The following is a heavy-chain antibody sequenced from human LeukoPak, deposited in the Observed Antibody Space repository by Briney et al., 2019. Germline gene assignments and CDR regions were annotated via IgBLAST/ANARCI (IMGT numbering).Heavy chain of an antibody. D-gene: IGHD1-7*01. J-gene: IGHJ3*02. CDR2: IKQDGSEK. CDR1: GFTFSTFW. V-gene: IGHV3-7*03. CDR3: ARDFNYNYCAFDI. Sequence: GGSLRLSCAASGFTFSTFWMNWVRRAPGKGLEWVANIKQDGSEKFCVDSVKGRFTISRDNAKNSLFLQMNSLRAEDTAVYYCARDFNYNYCAFDIWGQGAMVTVSS.